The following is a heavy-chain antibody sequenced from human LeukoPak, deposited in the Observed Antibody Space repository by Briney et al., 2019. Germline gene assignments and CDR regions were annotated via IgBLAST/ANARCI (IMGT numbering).Heavy chain of an antibody. V-gene: IGHV1-69*01. Sequence: SVKVSCKASGGTFISYAISWVRQAPGQGLEWMGGIIPIFGTANYAQKFQGRVTITADESTSTAYMELSSLRSEDTAVYYCARGGGGGTYYYFGMDVWGQGTTVTVSS. J-gene: IGHJ6*02. CDR1: GGTFISYA. D-gene: IGHD2-21*01. CDR2: IIPIFGTA. CDR3: ARGGGGGTYYYFGMDV.